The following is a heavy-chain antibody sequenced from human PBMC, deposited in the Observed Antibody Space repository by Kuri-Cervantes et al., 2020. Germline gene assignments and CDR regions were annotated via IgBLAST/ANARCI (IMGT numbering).Heavy chain of an antibody. D-gene: IGHD1-26*01. CDR1: GFTFSRYS. J-gene: IGHJ4*02. CDR3: ARDRVVGGTD. CDR2: ISSSSSTI. V-gene: IGHV3-48*01. Sequence: GGSLRLSCAASGFTFSRYSMNWVRQAPGKGLEWVSYISSSSSTIYYADSVKGRFTISRDNTKNTLYLQMNSLRAEDTAMYYCARDRVVGGTDWGQGTLVTVSS.